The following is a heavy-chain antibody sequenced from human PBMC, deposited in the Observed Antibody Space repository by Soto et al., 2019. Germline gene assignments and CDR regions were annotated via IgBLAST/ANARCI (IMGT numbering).Heavy chain of an antibody. D-gene: IGHD3-10*01. CDR3: AKDMYPGGSGRRRYYFDY. CDR2: ISWDGGST. CDR1: GFTFDDYT. Sequence: EVQVVEAGGVVVQPGGSLRLSCAASGFTFDDYTMHWVRQAPGKGLEWVSLISWDGGSTYYADSVKGRFTISRDNSKNSLYLQMNSLRTEDTALYYCAKDMYPGGSGRRRYYFDYWGQGTLVTVSS. V-gene: IGHV3-43*01. J-gene: IGHJ4*02.